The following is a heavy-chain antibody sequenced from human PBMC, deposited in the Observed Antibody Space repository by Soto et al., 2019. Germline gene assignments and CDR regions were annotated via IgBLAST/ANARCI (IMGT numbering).Heavy chain of an antibody. CDR2: ISYDGSNK. J-gene: IGHJ4*02. CDR3: ARDFSYCYDSSGYYPHFDY. V-gene: IGHV3-30-3*01. D-gene: IGHD3-22*01. CDR1: GFTFSSYA. Sequence: GGSLRLSCAASGFTFSSYAMHWVRQAPGKGLEWVAVISYDGSNKYYADSVKGRFTISRDNSKNTLYLQMNSLRAEDTAVYYCARDFSYCYDSSGYYPHFDYWGQGTLVTVSS.